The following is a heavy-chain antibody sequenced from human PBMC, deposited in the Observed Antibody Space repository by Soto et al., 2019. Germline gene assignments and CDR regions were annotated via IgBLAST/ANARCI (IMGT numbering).Heavy chain of an antibody. CDR1: GLSLSTSGVG. J-gene: IGHJ6*02. D-gene: IGHD3-10*01. V-gene: IGHV2-5*01. CDR3: AHRIQYYTSGTSPYYYGMDV. Sequence: ESGPTLVNPTQTLTLTCTFSGLSLSTSGVGVGWIRQPPGKALEWLALIYWNDDKRYSPSLKSRLTITKDTSKNQVVLTMTNMDPVDTGTYYCAHRIQYYTSGTSPYYYGMDVWGQGTTVTVSS. CDR2: IYWNDDK.